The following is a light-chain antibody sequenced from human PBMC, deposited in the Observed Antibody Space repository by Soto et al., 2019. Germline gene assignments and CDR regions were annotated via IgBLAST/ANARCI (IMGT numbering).Light chain of an antibody. CDR1: RDISTW. J-gene: IGKJ1*01. V-gene: IGKV1-12*01. Sequence: DIQMTQSPSSVSASVGDRVTITCRASRDISTWLAWYQQKPGKAPNLLIYDASSLQSGVPSRFSGGGSGTDFTLTISSLQPEDFATYYCQQVNSFPRTFGQGTNVDIK. CDR2: DAS. CDR3: QQVNSFPRT.